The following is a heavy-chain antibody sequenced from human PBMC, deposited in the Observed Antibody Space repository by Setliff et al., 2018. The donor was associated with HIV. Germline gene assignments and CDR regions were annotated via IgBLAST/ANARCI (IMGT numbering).Heavy chain of an antibody. Sequence: HGESLKISCKGSGYTFSDYWIGWVRQMPGKGLEWMGIVYPGDSSPKYSPSFQGQVSISADTSITTAYLQWSSLKASDTAMYYCTRRRRAPGTGDLEAYWGQGTLVTVSS. V-gene: IGHV5-51*01. CDR3: TRRRRAPGTGDLEAY. CDR2: VYPGDSSP. CDR1: GYTFSDYW. D-gene: IGHD3-9*01. J-gene: IGHJ4*02.